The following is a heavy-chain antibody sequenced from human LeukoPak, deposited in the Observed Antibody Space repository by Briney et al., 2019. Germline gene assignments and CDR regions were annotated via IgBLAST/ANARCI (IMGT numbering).Heavy chain of an antibody. D-gene: IGHD3-22*01. CDR2: IWYDGSNK. J-gene: IGHJ1*01. V-gene: IGHV3-33*06. CDR1: GFTFSSYG. Sequence: GRSLRLSCAASGFTFSSYGMHWVRQAPGKGLEWVAVIWYDGSNKYYADSVKGRFTISRDNSKNTLYLQMNSLRAEDTAVYYCAKDQSITMIVLEGYFQHWGQGTLVTVSS. CDR3: AKDQSITMIVLEGYFQH.